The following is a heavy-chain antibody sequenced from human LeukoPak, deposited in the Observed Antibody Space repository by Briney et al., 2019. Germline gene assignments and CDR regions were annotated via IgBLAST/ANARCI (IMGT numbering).Heavy chain of an antibody. CDR2: ISYDGSNK. CDR1: GFTFSSYG. CDR3: AKGPNYYDSSGYSF. J-gene: IGHJ4*02. V-gene: IGHV3-30*18. Sequence: PGGSLRLSCAASGFTFSSYGMHWVCRAPGKGLEWVAVISYDGSNKYYADSVKGRFTISRDNSKNTLYLQMNSLRAEDTAVYYCAKGPNYYDSSGYSFWGQGTLVTVSS. D-gene: IGHD3-22*01.